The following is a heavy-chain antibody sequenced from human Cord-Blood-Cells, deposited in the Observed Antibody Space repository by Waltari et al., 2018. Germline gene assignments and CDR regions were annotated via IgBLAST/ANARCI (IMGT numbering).Heavy chain of an antibody. CDR1: GFTFDDYA. J-gene: IGHJ6*02. D-gene: IGHD4-4*01. Sequence: EVQLVESGGGLVQPGRSLRLSCAASGFTFDDYAMHWVRQARGKGREWSSGISWNSGSIGYADSVKGRFTISRDNAKNSLYLQMNSLRAEDTALYYCAKDGGPQRRLTVTPYYYYGMDVWGQGTTVTVSS. CDR2: ISWNSGSI. CDR3: AKDGGPQRRLTVTPYYYYGMDV. V-gene: IGHV3-9*01.